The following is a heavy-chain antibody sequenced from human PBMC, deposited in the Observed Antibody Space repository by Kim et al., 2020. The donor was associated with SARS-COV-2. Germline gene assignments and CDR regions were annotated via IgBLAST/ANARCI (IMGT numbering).Heavy chain of an antibody. J-gene: IGHJ1*01. CDR3: TRDRDCISTGCLDPEYFQN. D-gene: IGHD2-2*01. CDR1: GFSFSSYS. V-gene: IGHV3-48*02. Sequence: GGSLRLSCVASGFSFSSYSMNWVRQAPGKGLEWISYISSSSDNIYYADSVKGRFTIGRDNAKNSLYLQMNSLRDEDTAVYYCTRDRDCISTGCLDPEYFQNWGQGTLVTVSS. CDR2: ISSSSDNI.